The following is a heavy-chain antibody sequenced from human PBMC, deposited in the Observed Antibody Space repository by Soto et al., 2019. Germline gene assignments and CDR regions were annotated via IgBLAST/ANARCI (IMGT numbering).Heavy chain of an antibody. Sequence: EVQLVESGGGLVKPGGSLRLSCAASGFTFSSYSMNWVRQAPGKGLEWVSSISSSSSYIYYADSVKGRFTISRDNAKNSLYLQMNSRRAEDTAVYYCARAMTTVTSYYYYYGMDVWGRGTTVTVSS. CDR1: GFTFSSYS. D-gene: IGHD4-17*01. J-gene: IGHJ6*02. CDR2: ISSSSSYI. CDR3: ARAMTTVTSYYYYYGMDV. V-gene: IGHV3-21*01.